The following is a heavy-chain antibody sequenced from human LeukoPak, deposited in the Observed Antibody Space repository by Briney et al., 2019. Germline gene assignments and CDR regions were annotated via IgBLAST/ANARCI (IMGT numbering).Heavy chain of an antibody. Sequence: GGSLRLFCAASGFTFSNAWMSWVRQAPGKGLEWVGRIKRKTDGGTTEYAAPVKGRFTISRDDSKNTLYLKMNSLKTEDTAVYYCTTDLGGYSNYVQGYYYYYFMDVWGKGTTVTVSS. CDR3: TTDLGGYSNYVQGYYYYYFMDV. CDR2: IKRKTDGGTT. CDR1: GFTFSNAW. D-gene: IGHD4-11*01. V-gene: IGHV3-15*01. J-gene: IGHJ6*03.